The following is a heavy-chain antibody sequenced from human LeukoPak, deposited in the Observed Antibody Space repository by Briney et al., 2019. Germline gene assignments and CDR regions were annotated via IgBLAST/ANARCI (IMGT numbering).Heavy chain of an antibody. CDR2: ISSSGSTI. J-gene: IGHJ2*01. Sequence: GGSLRLSCAASGFTFSDYYMSWIRQAPGKGLEWVSYISSSGSTIYYADSVKGRFTISRDNAKNSLYLQMNSLRAEDTAVYYCARRSVGLRVNWYFDLWGRGTLVTVSS. CDR3: ARRSVGLRVNWYFDL. D-gene: IGHD4-17*01. V-gene: IGHV3-11*01. CDR1: GFTFSDYY.